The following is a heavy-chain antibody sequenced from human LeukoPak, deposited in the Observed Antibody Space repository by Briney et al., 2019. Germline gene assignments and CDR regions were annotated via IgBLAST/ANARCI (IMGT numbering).Heavy chain of an antibody. J-gene: IGHJ4*02. D-gene: IGHD3-10*01. CDR1: GGTFSSYA. Sequence: SCKASGGTFSSYAISWVRQAPGKGLEWVSVISGSGGSTNYADSVNGRFTISRDNSKNMLHLQMSSLRAEDTAVYYCARVNLEPLNYYGSGLHFDYWGQGTLVTVSS. CDR2: ISGSGGST. CDR3: ARVNLEPLNYYGSGLHFDY. V-gene: IGHV3-23*01.